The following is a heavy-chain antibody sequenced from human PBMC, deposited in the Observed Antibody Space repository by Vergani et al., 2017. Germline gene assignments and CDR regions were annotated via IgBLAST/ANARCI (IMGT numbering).Heavy chain of an antibody. CDR1: GGSISSGSYY. CDR2: IYTSGST. V-gene: IGHV4-61*02. D-gene: IGHD6-13*01. CDR3: ARGVAAAGTHFDY. Sequence: QVQLQESGPGLVKPSQTLSLTCTVSGGSISSGSYYWSWIRQPAGKGLEWSGRIYTSGSTNYNPSLKSRVTISVDTSKNQFSLKLSSVTAADTAVYYCARGVAAAGTHFDYWGQGTLVTVSS. J-gene: IGHJ4*02.